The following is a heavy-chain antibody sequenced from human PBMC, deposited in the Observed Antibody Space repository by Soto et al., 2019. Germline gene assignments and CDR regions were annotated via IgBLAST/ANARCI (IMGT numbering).Heavy chain of an antibody. CDR2: MSGSSSNT. J-gene: IGHJ4*02. CDR3: AKNQERELPRVIDF. Sequence: HPGGSLRLSCAPSGLTLINYAMSWVRQAPGGGLEWVSSMSGSSSNTYYADSVRGRFTISMDRSKNTLSLQMSSLRAEDTALYYCAKNQERELPRVIDFWGQGTLVTVSS. D-gene: IGHD1-7*01. V-gene: IGHV3-23*01. CDR1: GLTLINYA.